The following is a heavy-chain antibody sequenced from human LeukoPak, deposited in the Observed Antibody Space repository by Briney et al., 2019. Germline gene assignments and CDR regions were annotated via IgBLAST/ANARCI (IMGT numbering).Heavy chain of an antibody. Sequence: SAATLLNHTQTLTLTCTYSGCSLSSGGVGVDWMRQPPGRALEWLGVIYENDEKLYSSSLQNRLSITKDTSRNQVVLTMANMDPVDTATYYCAHRHRGVASDIWGQGTMVTVSS. J-gene: IGHJ3*02. CDR2: IYENDEK. CDR3: AHRHRGVASDI. D-gene: IGHD2-15*01. CDR1: GCSLSSGGVG. V-gene: IGHV2-5*01.